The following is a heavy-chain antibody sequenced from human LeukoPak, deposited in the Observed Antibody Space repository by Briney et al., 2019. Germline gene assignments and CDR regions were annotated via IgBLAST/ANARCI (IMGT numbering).Heavy chain of an antibody. CDR1: GFTFSSYS. J-gene: IGHJ4*02. V-gene: IGHV3-21*01. D-gene: IGHD3-3*01. Sequence: KSGGSPRLSCAASGFTFSSYSMNWVRQAPGKGLEWVSSMSSSSTHIYYADSVKGRFTISRDNGKNSLYLQMNSLRVEDTAVYYCASSYDYWSGFNYWGQGTPVTVSS. CDR2: MSSSSTHI. CDR3: ASSYDYWSGFNY.